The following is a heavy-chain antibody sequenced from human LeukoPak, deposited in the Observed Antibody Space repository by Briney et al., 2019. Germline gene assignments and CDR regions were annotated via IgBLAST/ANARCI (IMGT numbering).Heavy chain of an antibody. CDR3: GGKMESAGRVGFDF. CDR1: GGSISSYY. CDR2: IYSTGST. J-gene: IGHJ4*02. D-gene: IGHD3-16*01. Sequence: SETLSLTCTVSGGSISSYYWSWIRQPAGKGLEWIGRIYSTGSTNYNPSLKSRVTMSVDTSKNQFSLRLRSVTAADTAVYYCGGKMESAGRVGFDFWGRGALVTVS. V-gene: IGHV4-4*07.